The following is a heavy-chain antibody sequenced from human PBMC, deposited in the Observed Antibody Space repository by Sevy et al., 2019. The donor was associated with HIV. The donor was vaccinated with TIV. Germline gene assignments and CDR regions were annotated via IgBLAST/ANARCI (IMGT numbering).Heavy chain of an antibody. J-gene: IGHJ4*02. V-gene: IGHV3-30*18. CDR2: ISYDGSDK. CDR1: GFTFSSFG. Sequence: GGSLRLSCAASGFTFSSFGMHWVRQVPGKGLEWVSFISYDGSDKRYVDSVKGQFTISRDSSKNTLYQQMNSLRGGDTAEDYGAKYGPTYYTSGSYMYYFDYWGQGALVTVSS. CDR3: AKYGPTYYTSGSYMYYFDY. D-gene: IGHD3-10*01.